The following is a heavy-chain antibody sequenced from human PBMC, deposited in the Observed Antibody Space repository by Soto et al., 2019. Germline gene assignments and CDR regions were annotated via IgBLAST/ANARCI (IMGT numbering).Heavy chain of an antibody. CDR1: GGSISSGGYY. V-gene: IGHV4-31*03. CDR3: ARLSSGWYFFDY. Sequence: QVQLQESGPGLVKPXQTXSLTCTVXGGSISSGGYYWSWIRQHPGKGLEWIGYIYYSGSTYYNPSLKSRVTISVDTSKNQFSLKLSSVTAADTAVYYCARLSSGWYFFDYWGQGTLVTVSS. D-gene: IGHD6-19*01. CDR2: IYYSGST. J-gene: IGHJ4*02.